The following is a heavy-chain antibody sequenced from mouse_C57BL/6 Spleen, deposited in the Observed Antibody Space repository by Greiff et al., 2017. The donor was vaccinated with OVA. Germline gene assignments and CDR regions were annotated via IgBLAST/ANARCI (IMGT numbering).Heavy chain of an antibody. Sequence: QVQLQQPGAELVRPGSSVKLSCKASGYTFTSYWMDWVKQRPGQGLEWIGNIYPSDSETHYNQKFKDKATLTVDKSSSTAYMQLSSLTSEDSAVYCCAGDYGSPFDYWGQGTTLTVSS. CDR1: GYTFTSYW. CDR3: AGDYGSPFDY. CDR2: IYPSDSET. V-gene: IGHV1-61*01. J-gene: IGHJ2*01. D-gene: IGHD1-1*01.